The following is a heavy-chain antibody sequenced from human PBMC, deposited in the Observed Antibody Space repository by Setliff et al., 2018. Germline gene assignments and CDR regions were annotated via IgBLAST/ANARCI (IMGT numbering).Heavy chain of an antibody. CDR1: GDSFSNYA. CDR2: LIPMFGTP. CDR3: AKEGNKYGYSSGWFDP. J-gene: IGHJ5*02. Sequence: GASVKVSCKASGDSFSNYAISWVRQAPGQGLEWMGGLIPMFGTPGYAQKFQDRVTITTDESTSTAYMELNSLTSEDTAVYYCAKEGNKYGYSSGWFDPWGQGTLVTVSS. V-gene: IGHV1-69*05. D-gene: IGHD6-6*01.